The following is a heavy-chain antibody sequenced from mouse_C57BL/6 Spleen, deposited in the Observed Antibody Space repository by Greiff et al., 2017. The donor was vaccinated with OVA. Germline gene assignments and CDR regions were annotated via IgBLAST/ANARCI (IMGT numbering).Heavy chain of an antibody. V-gene: IGHV1-47*01. Sequence: VKLQESGAELVKPGASVKMSCKASGYTFTTYPIEWMKQNHGKSLEWIGNFHPYNDDTKYNEKFKGKATLTVEKSSSTVYLELSRLTSDDSAVYYCARRDYDGSWFAYWGQGTLVTVSA. CDR2: FHPYNDDT. J-gene: IGHJ3*01. CDR1: GYTFTTYP. CDR3: ARRDYDGSWFAY. D-gene: IGHD2-4*01.